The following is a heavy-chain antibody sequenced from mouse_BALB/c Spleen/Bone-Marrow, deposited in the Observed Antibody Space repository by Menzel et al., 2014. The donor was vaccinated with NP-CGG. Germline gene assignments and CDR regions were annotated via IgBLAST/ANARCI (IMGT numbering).Heavy chain of an antibody. J-gene: IGHJ2*01. CDR1: GYAFTDYL. CDR3: ARYDGYFDY. V-gene: IGHV1-54*01. D-gene: IGHD2-3*01. CDR2: INPGSGST. Sequence: QVQLQQSGAELVRPGTSVKVSCKTSGYAFTDYLMEWLKQRPGQGLECIGVINPGSGSTNYNEKFKDKATLTADKSSSTAYIQLSSLTSDDSAVYFCARYDGYFDYWGQGTTLTVSS.